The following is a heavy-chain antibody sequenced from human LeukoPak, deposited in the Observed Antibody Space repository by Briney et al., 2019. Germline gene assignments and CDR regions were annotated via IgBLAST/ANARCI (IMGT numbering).Heavy chain of an antibody. CDR3: ARVWFGERYYYYYYYMDV. Sequence: SETLSLTCTVSGGSISSYYWSWIRQPPGKGLEWIGYICYSESTNYNPSLKSRVTISVDTSKNQFSLQLSSVTAADTAVSYCARVWFGERYYYYYYYMDVWGKGTTVTVSS. V-gene: IGHV4-59*08. CDR1: GGSISSYY. CDR2: ICYSEST. J-gene: IGHJ6*03. D-gene: IGHD3-10*01.